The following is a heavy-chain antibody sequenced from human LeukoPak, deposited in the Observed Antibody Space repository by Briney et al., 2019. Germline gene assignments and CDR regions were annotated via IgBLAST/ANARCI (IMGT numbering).Heavy chain of an antibody. CDR3: ARHSENYFYFDY. J-gene: IGHJ4*02. D-gene: IGHD1-26*01. V-gene: IGHV4-61*08. CDR1: GGSISSGDYY. CDR2: IYYSGST. Sequence: SETLSLTCTVSGGSISSGDYYWSWIRQPPGKGLEWIGYIYYSGSTKYNPSLKSRVTISVDTSKNQFSLKLSSVTAADTAVYYCARHSENYFYFDYWGQGTLVTVSS.